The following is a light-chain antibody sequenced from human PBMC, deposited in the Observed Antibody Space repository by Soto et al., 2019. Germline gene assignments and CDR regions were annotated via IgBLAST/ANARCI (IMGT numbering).Light chain of an antibody. V-gene: IGLV2-14*03. CDR2: DVN. J-gene: IGLJ1*01. CDR3: SSYSTTNILV. Sequence: QSALTQPASVSGSPGQSVTISCTGASSDVGAYEHVSWYQQHPGRAPKLILYDVNNRPSGVSNHFSGSKSGITASLVISGLQANDEADYYCSSYSTTNILVFGSGTKVTVL. CDR1: SSDVGAYEH.